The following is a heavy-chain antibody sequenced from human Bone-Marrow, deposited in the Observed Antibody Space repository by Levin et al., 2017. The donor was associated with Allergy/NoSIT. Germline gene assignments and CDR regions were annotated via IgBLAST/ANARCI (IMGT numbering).Heavy chain of an antibody. CDR2: IYHSGIS. D-gene: IGHD1-26*01. J-gene: IGHJ3*02. CDR1: GASMTTNY. Sequence: SETLSLTCTVSGASMTTNYWSWIRQPPGKGLEWLGYIYHSGISTYNPSLKSRVTISADTSKNQFSLKLSSVTAADTAVYFCARVREEAFDIWGQGTIVTVSS. CDR3: ARVREEAFDI. V-gene: IGHV4-59*01.